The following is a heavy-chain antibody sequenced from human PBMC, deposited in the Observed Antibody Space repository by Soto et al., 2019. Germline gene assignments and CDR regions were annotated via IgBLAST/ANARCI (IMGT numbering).Heavy chain of an antibody. Sequence: ASVKVSCKASGGTFSSYTISWVRQAPGQGLEWMGRIIPILGIANYAQKFQGRVTITADKSTSTAYMELSSLRSEDTAVYYCAGLQTITGTTYYYYYMDVWGKGTTVTVSS. J-gene: IGHJ6*03. V-gene: IGHV1-69*02. CDR3: AGLQTITGTTYYYYYMDV. D-gene: IGHD1-7*01. CDR1: GGTFSSYT. CDR2: IIPILGIA.